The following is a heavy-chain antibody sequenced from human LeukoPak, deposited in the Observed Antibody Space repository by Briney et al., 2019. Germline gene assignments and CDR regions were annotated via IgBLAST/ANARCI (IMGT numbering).Heavy chain of an antibody. CDR1: GGSISGGDYY. CDR3: ARLQGGRSGYYPFNQ. Sequence: SETLSLTCTVSGGSISGGDYYWSWNRQHPGKGLEWIGYIYYSGSAYYNPSLKSRVTISVDTSKNQFSLKLNSVTAADTAVYYCARLQGGRSGYYPFNQWGQGTLVTVSS. D-gene: IGHD3-22*01. V-gene: IGHV4-30-4*01. CDR2: IYYSGSA. J-gene: IGHJ4*02.